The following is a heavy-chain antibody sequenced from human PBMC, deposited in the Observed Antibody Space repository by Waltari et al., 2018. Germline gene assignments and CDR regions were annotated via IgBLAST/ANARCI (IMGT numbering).Heavy chain of an antibody. CDR3: ARVLGYCSGGSCSDWFDP. CDR1: GCSISSGSY. CDR2: IYQSGST. D-gene: IGHD2-15*01. Sequence: QVQLQESRPGLVKPSETLSLTCAVTGCSISSGSYWGWIRQPPGKGLEWIGSIYQSGSTYYNPSLKSRVTISVDTSKNQFSLKLSSVTAADTAVYYCARVLGYCSGGSCSDWFDPWGQGTLVTVSS. J-gene: IGHJ5*02. V-gene: IGHV4-38-2*01.